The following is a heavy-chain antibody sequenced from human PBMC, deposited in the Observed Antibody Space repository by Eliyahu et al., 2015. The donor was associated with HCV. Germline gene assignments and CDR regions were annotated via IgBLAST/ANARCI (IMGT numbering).Heavy chain of an antibody. Sequence: EVQLVESGGGLVQPGRSLRLSCAASGFTLDDYAMHWVRQAPGKGLEWVSGISWNSGSIGYADSVKGRFTISRDNAKNSLYLQMNSLRAEDTAFYYCAKDVGYDSSAQIDYWGQGTLVTVSS. J-gene: IGHJ4*02. D-gene: IGHD3-22*01. CDR1: GFTLDDYA. CDR3: AKDVGYDSSAQIDY. V-gene: IGHV3-9*01. CDR2: ISWNSGSI.